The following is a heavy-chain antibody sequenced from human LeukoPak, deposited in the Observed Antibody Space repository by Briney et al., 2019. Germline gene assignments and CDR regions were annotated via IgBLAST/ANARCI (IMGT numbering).Heavy chain of an antibody. CDR2: IYPGDSDT. CDR1: GGSISSYY. D-gene: IGHD6-13*01. CDR3: ARLGRSAAGTRYFDY. V-gene: IGHV5-51*01. J-gene: IGHJ4*02. Sequence: ETLSLTCTVSGGSISSYYWSWIRQPPGKGLEWMGIIYPGDSDTRYSPSFQGQVTISADKSISTAYLQWSSLKASDTAMYYCARLGRSAAGTRYFDYWGQGTLVTVSS.